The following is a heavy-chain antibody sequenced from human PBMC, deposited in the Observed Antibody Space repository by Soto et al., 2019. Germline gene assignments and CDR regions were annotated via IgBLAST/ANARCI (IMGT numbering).Heavy chain of an antibody. CDR2: ISYDGSNK. Sequence: GGSLRLSCAASGFTFSSYAMHWVRQAPGKGLEWVAVISYDGSNKYYADSVKGRFTISRDNSKNTLYLQMNSLRAEDTAVYYCARDGQVVVVPAAMGSYYYCMDVWGQGTTVTVSS. CDR3: ARDGQVVVVPAAMGSYYYCMDV. V-gene: IGHV3-30-3*01. D-gene: IGHD2-2*01. CDR1: GFTFSSYA. J-gene: IGHJ6*02.